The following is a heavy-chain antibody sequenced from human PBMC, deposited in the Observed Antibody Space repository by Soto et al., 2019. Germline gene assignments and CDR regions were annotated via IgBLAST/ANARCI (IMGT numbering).Heavy chain of an antibody. V-gene: IGHV1-3*04. J-gene: IGHJ5*02. CDR2: INTGNGNT. CDR3: ARAISGYVT. D-gene: IGHD5-12*01. CDR1: GITYTTYA. Sequence: QVQLVQSGAEVKKPGASVKVSFKASGITYTTYAIHWVRRAPGQGLEWMGWINTGNGNTRYSQRFQGRVTLTTDTSASTAYMDLSSLTSEDTAVYYCARAISGYVTWGQGTLITVSS.